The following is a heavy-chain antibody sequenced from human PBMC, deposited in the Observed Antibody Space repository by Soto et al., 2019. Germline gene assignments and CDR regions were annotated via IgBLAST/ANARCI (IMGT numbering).Heavy chain of an antibody. J-gene: IGHJ4*02. CDR2: IYYSGST. Sequence: TSETLSLTCTVSGGSVSSGSYYWSWIRQPPGKGLEWIGYIYYSGSTNYNPSLKSRVTISVDTSKNQFSLKLSSVTAADTAVHYCARARYNVFSFDYWGQGTLVTVSS. CDR3: ARARYNVFSFDY. V-gene: IGHV4-61*01. D-gene: IGHD1-1*01. CDR1: GGSVSSGSYY.